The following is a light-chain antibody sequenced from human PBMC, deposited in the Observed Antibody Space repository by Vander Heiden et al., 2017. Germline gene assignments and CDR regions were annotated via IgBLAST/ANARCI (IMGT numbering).Light chain of an antibody. J-gene: IGLJ2*01. CDR3: QAWDSSTVV. CDR1: KVGDKY. CDR2: QDS. Sequence: SYEVTQPPSVSVSPGQTASITCSGDKVGDKYACWYQQKPGQSPVLVIYQDSKRPSGIPERFSGSNSGNTATLTISGTQAMDEADYYCQAWDSSTVVFGGGTKLTVL. V-gene: IGLV3-1*01.